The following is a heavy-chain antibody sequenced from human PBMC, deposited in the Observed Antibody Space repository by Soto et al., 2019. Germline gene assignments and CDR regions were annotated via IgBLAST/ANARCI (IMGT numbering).Heavy chain of an antibody. CDR1: GFTFTSYA. D-gene: IGHD3-10*01. V-gene: IGHV1-3*01. CDR2: INGGSGNT. Sequence: ASVKVSCKSSGFTFTSYAIHWLRQAPGQRPQWMGWINGGSGNTKYSQDFQGRVTFTRDTFATAAYLELSSLRSEDTAVYYCARVPPWGNSAGDYYIQHYDSWGQGTPVTVSS. J-gene: IGHJ4*02. CDR3: ARVPPWGNSAGDYYIQHYDS.